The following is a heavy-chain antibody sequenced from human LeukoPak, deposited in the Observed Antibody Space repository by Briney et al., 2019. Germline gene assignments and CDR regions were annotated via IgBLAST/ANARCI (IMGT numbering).Heavy chain of an antibody. J-gene: IGHJ6*03. D-gene: IGHD6-13*01. CDR3: ATAAAAGYYYYYYMDV. Sequence: ASVKVSCKVSGYTLTELSMHWVRQAPGKGLEWMGGFDPEDGETIYAQKFQGRVTMTEDTSTDTAYMELSSLRSEDTAACYCATAAAAGYYYYYYMDVWGKGTTVTVSS. CDR1: GYTLTELS. CDR2: FDPEDGET. V-gene: IGHV1-24*01.